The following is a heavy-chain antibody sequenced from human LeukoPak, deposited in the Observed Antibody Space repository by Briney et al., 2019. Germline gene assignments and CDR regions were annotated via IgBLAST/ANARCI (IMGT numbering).Heavy chain of an antibody. J-gene: IGHJ5*02. CDR2: IDGDGSRT. CDR1: GFTFSTSW. D-gene: IGHD3-22*01. CDR3: ARASNYFDSRGLHWFDP. V-gene: IGHV3-74*01. Sequence: GGSLRLSCAASGFTFSTSWMHWVHQAPGKGLAWVSRIDGDGSRTSYADSVKGRFTISRDNAKNTLYLQMNSLRAEDTAMYYCARASNYFDSRGLHWFDPWGQGTLVTVSS.